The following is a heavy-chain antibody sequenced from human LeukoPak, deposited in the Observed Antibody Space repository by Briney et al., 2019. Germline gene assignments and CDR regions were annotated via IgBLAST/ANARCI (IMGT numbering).Heavy chain of an antibody. D-gene: IGHD1-26*01. CDR2: ISGSGGST. Sequence: GGSLRLSCAASGFTFSSYAMSWVRQAPGKGLEWVSAISGSGGSTYYADSVKGRFTISRDNSKNTLYLQMNSLRAEDTAVYYCAKDLIIIVGAPYYFDYWGQGTLVTVSS. J-gene: IGHJ4*02. CDR3: AKDLIIIVGAPYYFDY. V-gene: IGHV3-23*01. CDR1: GFTFSSYA.